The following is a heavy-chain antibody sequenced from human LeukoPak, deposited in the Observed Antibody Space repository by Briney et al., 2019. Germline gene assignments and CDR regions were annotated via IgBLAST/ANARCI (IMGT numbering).Heavy chain of an antibody. CDR2: IYYSGST. D-gene: IGHD6-13*01. J-gene: IGHJ4*02. Sequence: SETLSLTCTVSGGSISSYYWSWIRQPPGKGLEWIGYIYYSGSTNYNPSLKSRVTISVDTSKNQFSLKLSSVTAADTAVYCASGSSWYDYWGQGTLVTVSS. CDR3: ASGSSWYDY. CDR1: GGSISSYY. V-gene: IGHV4-59*01.